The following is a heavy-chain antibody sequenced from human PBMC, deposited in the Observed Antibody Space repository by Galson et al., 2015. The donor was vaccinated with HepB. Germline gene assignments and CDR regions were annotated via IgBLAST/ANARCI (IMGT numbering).Heavy chain of an antibody. CDR2: FDPEDGET. CDR1: GYTLTELS. D-gene: IGHD3-10*01. Sequence: SVKVSCKVSGYTLTELSMHWVRQAPGKGLEWMGGFDPEDGETIYAQKFQGRVTMTEDTSTDTAYMELSSLRSEDTAVYYCATGGGHGSGSHHWGQGTLVTVSS. CDR3: ATGGGHGSGSHH. J-gene: IGHJ5*02. V-gene: IGHV1-24*01.